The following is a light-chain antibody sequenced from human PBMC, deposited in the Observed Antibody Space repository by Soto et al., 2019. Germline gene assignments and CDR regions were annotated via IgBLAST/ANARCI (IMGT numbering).Light chain of an antibody. Sequence: EIVLTQSPATLSLSPGERATLACRASQSVSSYLAWYQQKPGQAPRLLIYDASNRATGIPARFSGSGSGTDCTLTISSLEPEDFAVYYCEQRSNWPLTCGGGTKVEIK. V-gene: IGKV3-11*01. CDR1: QSVSSY. J-gene: IGKJ4*01. CDR3: EQRSNWPLT. CDR2: DAS.